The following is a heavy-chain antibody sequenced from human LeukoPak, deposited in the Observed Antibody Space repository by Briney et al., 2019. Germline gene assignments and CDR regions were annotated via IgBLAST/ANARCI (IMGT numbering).Heavy chain of an antibody. D-gene: IGHD4-17*01. CDR3: AKDHLFYGDYQGGYFDL. CDR1: GFTFSSYG. V-gene: IGHV3-30*02. J-gene: IGHJ2*01. CDR2: IRYGGSNT. Sequence: PGRSLRLSCAASGFTFSSYGMHWVRQAPGKGLDWAAFIRYGGSNTYYVDSVKGRFTISRDNSKNTLYLQMNSLRPEDTAIYYCAKDHLFYGDYQGGYFDLWGRGTLVTVSS.